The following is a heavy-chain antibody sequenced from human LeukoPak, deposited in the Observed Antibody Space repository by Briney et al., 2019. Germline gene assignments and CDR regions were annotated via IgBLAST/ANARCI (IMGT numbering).Heavy chain of an antibody. Sequence: PSETLSLTCAVYGGSFSGYYWSWIRQPPGKGLEWIGEINHSGSTNYNPSLKSRVTISLDTSKNQFSLKLSSVTAADTAVYYCARFPGGAEYRHYYYMDVWGKGTTVTVSS. V-gene: IGHV4-34*01. J-gene: IGHJ6*03. D-gene: IGHD1-14*01. CDR1: GGSFSGYY. CDR2: INHSGST. CDR3: ARFPGGAEYRHYYYMDV.